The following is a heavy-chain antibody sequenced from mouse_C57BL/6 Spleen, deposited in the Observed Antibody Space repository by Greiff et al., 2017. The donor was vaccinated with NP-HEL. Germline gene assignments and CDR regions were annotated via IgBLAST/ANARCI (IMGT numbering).Heavy chain of an antibody. CDR3: ARAGENYSNYGAY. J-gene: IGHJ3*01. V-gene: IGHV1-55*01. CDR2: IYPGSGST. Sequence: QVQLQQPGAELVKPGASVKMSCKASGYTFTSYWITWVKQRPGQGLEWIGDIYPGSGSTNYNEKFKSKATLTVDTSSSTAYMQLSSLTSEDSAVYYCARAGENYSNYGAYWGQGTLVTVSA. CDR1: GYTFTSYW. D-gene: IGHD2-5*01.